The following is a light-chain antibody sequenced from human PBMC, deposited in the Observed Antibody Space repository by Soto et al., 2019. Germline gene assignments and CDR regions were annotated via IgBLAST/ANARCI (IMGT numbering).Light chain of an antibody. CDR3: QSYDSSLNCGV. J-gene: IGLJ2*01. CDR1: SSNIGAGYD. V-gene: IGLV1-40*01. CDR2: GNN. Sequence: QSVLTQPPSVSGAPGQRVTISCTGSSSNIGAGYDVHWYQQLPGTAPKLLIYGNNNRTSGVPDRFSGSKSGTSASLAITGLQAEDEADYYCQSYDSSLNCGVFGGGTKVTVL.